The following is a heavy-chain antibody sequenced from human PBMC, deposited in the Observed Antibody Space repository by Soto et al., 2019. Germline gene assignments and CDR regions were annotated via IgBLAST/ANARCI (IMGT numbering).Heavy chain of an antibody. D-gene: IGHD3-16*01. Sequence: EVRLVESGGDLVQPGGSLRISCVGSGFSFSSYWMHWVRQAPAKGLVWVSRTDTHGSSTSYADAVKGRFTISRDNAKNTMYLEMNSLRAEDTAVYFCARVRGMGADSWGQGTLVTVSS. CDR3: ARVRGMGADS. CDR1: GFSFSSYW. J-gene: IGHJ5*02. CDR2: TDTHGSST. V-gene: IGHV3-74*01.